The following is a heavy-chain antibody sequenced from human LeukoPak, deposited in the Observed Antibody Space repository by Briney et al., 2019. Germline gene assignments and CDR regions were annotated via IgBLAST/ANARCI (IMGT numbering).Heavy chain of an antibody. CDR1: GFTFSSYA. Sequence: GRSLRLSCAASGFTFSSYAMHWVRQAPGKGLEWVAVISYDGSNKYYADSVKGRFTISRDNSKNTLYLQMNSLRAEDTAVYYCARDHSSGWYSDAFDIWGQGTVVTVSS. CDR3: ARDHSSGWYSDAFDI. CDR2: ISYDGSNK. V-gene: IGHV3-30-3*01. D-gene: IGHD6-19*01. J-gene: IGHJ3*02.